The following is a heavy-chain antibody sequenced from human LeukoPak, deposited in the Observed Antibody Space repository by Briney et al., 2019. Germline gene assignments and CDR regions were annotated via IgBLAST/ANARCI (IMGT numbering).Heavy chain of an antibody. V-gene: IGHV1-2*02. CDR3: ARCQHSSGYYCYYGMDV. J-gene: IGHJ6*02. D-gene: IGHD3-22*01. CDR2: INPNSGGT. Sequence: ASVKVSCKASRYTFTGYYMHWVRQAPGQGLEWMGWINPNSGGTNYAQKFQGRVTMTRDTSISTAYMELSRLRSDDTAVYYCARCQHSSGYYCYYGMDVWGQGTTVTVSS. CDR1: RYTFTGYY.